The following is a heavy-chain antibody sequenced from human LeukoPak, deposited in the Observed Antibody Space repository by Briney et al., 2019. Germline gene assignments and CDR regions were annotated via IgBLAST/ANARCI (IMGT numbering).Heavy chain of an antibody. V-gene: IGHV4-34*01. Sequence: SETLSLTCTVSGGSISSYYWSWIRQPPGKGLEWIGEINHSGSTNYNPSLKSRVTISVDTSKNQFSLKLSSVTAADTAVYYCARGRRGSSIAALLGFDPWGQGTLVTVSS. D-gene: IGHD6-6*01. CDR1: GGSISSYY. CDR3: ARGRRGSSIAALLGFDP. J-gene: IGHJ5*02. CDR2: INHSGST.